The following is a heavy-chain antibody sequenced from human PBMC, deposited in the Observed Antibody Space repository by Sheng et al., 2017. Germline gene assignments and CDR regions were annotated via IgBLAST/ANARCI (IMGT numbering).Heavy chain of an antibody. J-gene: IGHJ4*02. Sequence: ESGGGVVQPGRSLRLSCTASGFTFSTYGMHWVRQAPGKGLEWVAVIWFDGSNRYYADSVKGRFTISRDNSKNTLYLQMNSLRAEDTAVYYCARVDVTAWSQGGDPIDYWGQGTLVTVSS. D-gene: IGHD2-21*01. CDR3: ARVDVTAWSQGGDPIDY. CDR1: GFTFSTYG. CDR2: IWFDGSNR. V-gene: IGHV3-33*01.